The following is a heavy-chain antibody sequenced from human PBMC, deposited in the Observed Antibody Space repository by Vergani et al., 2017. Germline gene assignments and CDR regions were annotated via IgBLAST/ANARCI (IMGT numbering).Heavy chain of an antibody. D-gene: IGHD5-24*01. CDR1: GGTFSSYA. CDR2: SIPILGIA. J-gene: IGHJ4*02. V-gene: IGHV1-69*04. CDR3: ARGGRGGYNSNY. Sequence: QVQLVQSGGEVKKPGSSVKVSCKASGGTFSSYAISWVRQAPGQGLEWMGRSIPILGIANYAQKFKGRVTITADKSTSTAYMELSSLRSEDTAVYYCARGGRGGYNSNYWGQGTLVTVSS.